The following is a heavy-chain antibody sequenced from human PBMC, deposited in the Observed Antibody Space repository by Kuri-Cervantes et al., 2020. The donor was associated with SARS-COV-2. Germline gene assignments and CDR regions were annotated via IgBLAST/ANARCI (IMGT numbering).Heavy chain of an antibody. D-gene: IGHD5-18*01. J-gene: IGHJ6*02. Sequence: GESLKISCAASGFTFSSYAMSWVRQAPGKGLEWVSAISGSGGSTYYADSVKGRFTISRDNSKNTLYLQMNSLRAEDTAVYYCARDQLWPRYGMDVWGQGTTVTVSS. V-gene: IGHV3-23*01. CDR1: GFTFSSYA. CDR3: ARDQLWPRYGMDV. CDR2: ISGSGGST.